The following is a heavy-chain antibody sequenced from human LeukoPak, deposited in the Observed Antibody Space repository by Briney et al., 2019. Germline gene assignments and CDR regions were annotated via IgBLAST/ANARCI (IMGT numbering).Heavy chain of an antibody. CDR1: GFTFSSYV. CDR2: ISGGGGST. Sequence: SGGSLRLSCAASGFTFSSYVMNWVRQAPGKGLEWVSVISGGGGSTYYADSVKGRFTISRDNSKNTLFLQMNSLRAEDTAVYYCAKGGYCSSTSCYVGWSDPWGQGTLVTVSS. CDR3: AKGGYCSSTSCYVGWSDP. J-gene: IGHJ5*02. D-gene: IGHD2-2*01. V-gene: IGHV3-23*01.